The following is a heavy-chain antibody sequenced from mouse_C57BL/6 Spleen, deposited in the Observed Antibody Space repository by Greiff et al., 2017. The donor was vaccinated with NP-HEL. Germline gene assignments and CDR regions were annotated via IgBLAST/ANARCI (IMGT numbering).Heavy chain of an antibody. CDR1: GFTFSSYG. CDR2: ISSGGSYT. D-gene: IGHD1-1*01. CDR3: ARLGYYGSSDWYFDV. V-gene: IGHV5-6*01. J-gene: IGHJ1*03. Sequence: DVHLVESGGDLVKPGGSLKLSCAASGFTFSSYGMSWVRQTPDKRLEWVATISSGGSYTYYPDSVKGRFTISRDNAKNTLYLQMSSRKSEDTAMYYCARLGYYGSSDWYFDVWGTGTTVTVSS.